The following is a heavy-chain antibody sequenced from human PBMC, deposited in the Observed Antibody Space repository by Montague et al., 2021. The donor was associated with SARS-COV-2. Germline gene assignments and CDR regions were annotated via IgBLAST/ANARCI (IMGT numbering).Heavy chain of an antibody. V-gene: IGHV4-59*11. CDR2: FDHNGDT. J-gene: IGHJ2*01. Sequence: SETLSLTCSVSGGSISGHYWSWIRQPPGKGPEWIGNFDHNGDTKYNPSLKSRATISVDTSKNQFALRLHSVTAADTAVYYCAREFRIELWQTNWYFGLWGRGTLVTVSS. D-gene: IGHD3-16*01. CDR3: AREFRIELWQTNWYFGL. CDR1: GGSISGHY.